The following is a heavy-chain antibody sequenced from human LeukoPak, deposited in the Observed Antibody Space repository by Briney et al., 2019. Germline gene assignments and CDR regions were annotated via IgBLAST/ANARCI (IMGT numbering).Heavy chain of an antibody. V-gene: IGHV3-23*01. CDR1: GFIFSSYG. J-gene: IGHJ6*04. D-gene: IGHD3-10*02. CDR3: AELGITMIGGV. CDR2: ISGSGGTT. Sequence: GGSLRLSCVASGFIFSSYGMSWVRQAPGKGLEWVSAISGSGGTTYYAGSVKGRFTISRDNAKNSLYLQMNSLRAEDTAVYYCAELGITMIGGVWGKGTTVTISS.